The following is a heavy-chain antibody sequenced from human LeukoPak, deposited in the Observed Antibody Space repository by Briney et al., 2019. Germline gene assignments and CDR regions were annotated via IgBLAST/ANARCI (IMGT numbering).Heavy chain of an antibody. CDR3: TTEPRYSNGLFDY. D-gene: IGHD5-18*01. J-gene: IGHJ4*02. CDR2: IKTETDGGTT. CDR1: GFTFSSYW. Sequence: PGGSLRLSCAASGFTFSSYWMSWVRQTPGKGLEWIGLIKTETDGGTTDYAAPVKGRFTISRDDSKNTVYLQMNSLKIEDTAVYYCTTEPRYSNGLFDYWGQGTLVTVSS. V-gene: IGHV3-15*01.